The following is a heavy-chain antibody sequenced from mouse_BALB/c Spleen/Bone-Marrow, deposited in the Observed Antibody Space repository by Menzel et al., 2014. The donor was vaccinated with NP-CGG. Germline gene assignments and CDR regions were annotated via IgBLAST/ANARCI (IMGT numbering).Heavy chain of an antibody. CDR1: GFTFSSFG. D-gene: IGHD1-2*01. CDR2: ISGGSSTI. J-gene: IGHJ4*01. CDR3: ARGVYGYVKYAMDY. V-gene: IGHV5-17*02. Sequence: EVQGVESGGGLVQPGGSRKLSRAASGFTFSSFGMHWVRQAPEKGLEWVAYISGGSSTIYYADTVKGRFTISRDNPKNTLFLQMTSLRSEDTAMYYCARGVYGYVKYAMDYWGQGTSVTVSP.